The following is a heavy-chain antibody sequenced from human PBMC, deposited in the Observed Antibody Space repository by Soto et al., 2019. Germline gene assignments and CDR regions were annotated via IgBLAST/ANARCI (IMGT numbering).Heavy chain of an antibody. CDR3: ASFAFQWLSTSSNNYDYDSSGYYFDY. D-gene: IGHD3-22*01. CDR1: GGSISSSSYY. V-gene: IGHV4-39*01. Sequence: SETLSLTCTVSGGSISSSSYYWGWIRQPPGKGLEWIGSIYYSGSTYYNPSLKSRVTISVDTSKNQFSLKLSSVTAADTAVYYCASFAFQWLSTSSNNYDYDSSGYYFDYWGQGTLVTVSS. CDR2: IYYSGST. J-gene: IGHJ4*02.